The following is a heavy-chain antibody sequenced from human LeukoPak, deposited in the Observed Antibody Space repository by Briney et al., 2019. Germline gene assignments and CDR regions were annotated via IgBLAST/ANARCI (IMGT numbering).Heavy chain of an antibody. V-gene: IGHV3-23*01. CDR1: GFTFTSYA. CDR3: ARALSDGSCYLVASDI. Sequence: PGGSLRLSCAASGFTFTSYAMSWVRQAPGQGLEWVSAISASGFSTYYTDPVKGRFIISRDDSKNTLFLQRDSLRADDSAVYFCARALSDGSCYLVASDIWGQGSVVTVSS. J-gene: IGHJ3*02. CDR2: ISASGFST. D-gene: IGHD2-15*01.